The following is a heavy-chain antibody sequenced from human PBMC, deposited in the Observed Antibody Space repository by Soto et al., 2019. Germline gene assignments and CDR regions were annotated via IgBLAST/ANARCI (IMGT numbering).Heavy chain of an antibody. CDR2: ISAYNGKT. J-gene: IGHJ4*02. V-gene: IGHV1-18*01. Sequence: QVQLVQSGAEVKKPGASVKVSCKTSGYPFTSYGINWVRQAPGQGPEWMGWISAYNGKTNYTQKLQGRVTMTTDTATSTAYMEMRSLRSDDTAVYYCARDRLIAVTGLLHYWGQGTLVTVSS. CDR3: ARDRLIAVTGLLHY. CDR1: GYPFTSYG. D-gene: IGHD6-19*01.